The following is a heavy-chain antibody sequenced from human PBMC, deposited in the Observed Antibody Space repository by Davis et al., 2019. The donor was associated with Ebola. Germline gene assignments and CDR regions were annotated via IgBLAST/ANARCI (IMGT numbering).Heavy chain of an antibody. J-gene: IGHJ5*02. CDR2: IDPSDSYT. D-gene: IGHD3-22*01. CDR1: GYSFTSYW. V-gene: IGHV5-10-1*01. Sequence: KVSCKGSGYSFTSYWINWVRQMPGKGLEWMGRIDPSDSYTNYSPSFQGHVTISADKSISTAYLQWSSLKASDTAMYYCARLRTYYYESSGYFWFDPWGQGTLVTVSS. CDR3: ARLRTYYYESSGYFWFDP.